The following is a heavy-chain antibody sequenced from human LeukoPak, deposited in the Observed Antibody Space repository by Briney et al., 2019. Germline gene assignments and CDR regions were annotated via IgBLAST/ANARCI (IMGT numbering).Heavy chain of an antibody. V-gene: IGHV3-48*01. D-gene: IGHD3-22*01. CDR3: LYYYDSSGYPPTSSWFDP. CDR1: GFTFTIFG. CDR2: IDARSGIT. Sequence: GGSLRLSCAASGFTFTIFGLNWVRQAPGKGPEWVSYIDARSGITYYADSVQGRFTISRDDARESVFLQMDGLRVDDTAVYYCLYYYDSSGYPPTSSWFDPWGQGTLVTVSS. J-gene: IGHJ5*02.